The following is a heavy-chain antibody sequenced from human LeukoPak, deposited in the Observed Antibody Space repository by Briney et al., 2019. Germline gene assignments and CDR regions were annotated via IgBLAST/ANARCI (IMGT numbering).Heavy chain of an antibody. CDR3: ARDLFDYDSSGYPLYFDY. J-gene: IGHJ4*02. CDR2: IIPIRGIA. Sequence: SVKVSCKASGGTFSSYAISWVRQAPGQGLECMGRIIPIRGIANYPQKFQGRVTITAHKSTSTAYMELSSLRSEDTAVYYCARDLFDYDSSGYPLYFDYWGQGTLVTVSS. D-gene: IGHD3-22*01. V-gene: IGHV1-69*04. CDR1: GGTFSSYA.